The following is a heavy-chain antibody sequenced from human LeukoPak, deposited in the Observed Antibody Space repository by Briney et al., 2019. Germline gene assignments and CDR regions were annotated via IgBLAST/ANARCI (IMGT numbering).Heavy chain of an antibody. D-gene: IGHD3-10*01. J-gene: IGHJ4*02. Sequence: GRSLRLSCAASGFTFSSYAMHWVRQAPGKGLEWVAVISYDGSNKYYADSVKGRFTISGDNSKNTLYLQMNSLRAEDTAVYYCARDSRPGPMVRGGPGDYWGQGTLVTVSS. CDR3: ARDSRPGPMVRGGPGDY. CDR1: GFTFSSYA. CDR2: ISYDGSNK. V-gene: IGHV3-30*04.